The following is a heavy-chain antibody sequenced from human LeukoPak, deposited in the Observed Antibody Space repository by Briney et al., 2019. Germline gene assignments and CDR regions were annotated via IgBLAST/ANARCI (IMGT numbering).Heavy chain of an antibody. CDR3: ARFSSGWSNFDY. J-gene: IGHJ4*02. V-gene: IGHV1-24*01. D-gene: IGHD6-19*01. Sequence: ASVKVSCKVSGYTLTELSMHWVRQAPGKGLEWMGGFDPEDGETIYAQKFQGRVTMTEDTSTDTAYMELSSLRSEDTAVYYCARFSSGWSNFDYWGQGTLVTVSS. CDR1: GYTLTELS. CDR2: FDPEDGET.